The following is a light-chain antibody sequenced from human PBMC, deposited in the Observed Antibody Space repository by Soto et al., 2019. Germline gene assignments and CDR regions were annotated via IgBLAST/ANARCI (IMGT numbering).Light chain of an antibody. CDR3: CSLTTSHTYV. Sequence: QSALTQPRSVSGSPGQSITISCTGSSSDVGSYNYVSWYQQHPGQAPKFMIYDVNKRPSGVSHRFSGSKSGNTASLTISGLQADDEADYYCCSLTTSHTYVFGSGTKVTVL. J-gene: IGLJ1*01. CDR1: SSDVGSYNY. V-gene: IGLV2-11*01. CDR2: DVN.